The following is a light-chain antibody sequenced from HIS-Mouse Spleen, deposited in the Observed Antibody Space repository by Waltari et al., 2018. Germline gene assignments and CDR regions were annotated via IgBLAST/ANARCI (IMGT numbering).Light chain of an antibody. CDR2: DVS. V-gene: IGLV2-14*03. CDR1: SSAVGGYNY. J-gene: IGLJ3*02. CDR3: SSYTSSSTWV. Sequence: QSALTQPASVSGSPGQPTTISCTGTSSAVGGYNYVSWYQQHPGKAPKLMIYDVSNRPSGVSNRFSGSKSGNTASLTISGLQAEDEADYYCSSYTSSSTWVFGGGTKLTVL.